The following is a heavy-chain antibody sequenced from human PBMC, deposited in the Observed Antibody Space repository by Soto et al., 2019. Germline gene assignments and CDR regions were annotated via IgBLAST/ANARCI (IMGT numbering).Heavy chain of an antibody. CDR1: GFTFSNYG. CDR3: ARDHCSSASCWNWIDP. Sequence: QVQVVESGGGVVQPGMSLSLSCAASGFTFSNYGMHWVRQAPGKGLEWVAVIWYDVSNKYYADSVKGRFTISRDNSKNTLYLQMNSLRAEDTAIYYCARDHCSSASCWNWIDPWGQGTLVTVSS. D-gene: IGHD2-2*01. J-gene: IGHJ5*02. V-gene: IGHV3-33*01. CDR2: IWYDVSNK.